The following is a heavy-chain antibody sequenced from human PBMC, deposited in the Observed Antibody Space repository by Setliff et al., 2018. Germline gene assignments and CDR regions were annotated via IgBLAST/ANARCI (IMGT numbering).Heavy chain of an antibody. Sequence: ASVKVSCKPSGYIFTGFGLTWVRQAPGQGLEWMGWISAYNGNRNYAQKVQDRVTTTTDTSTRTAYMELRSLRSDDTAVYYCVRDESSYYDSSGSPSFDYWGQGTLVTVSS. J-gene: IGHJ4*02. CDR1: GYIFTGFG. D-gene: IGHD3-22*01. V-gene: IGHV1-18*01. CDR2: ISAYNGNR. CDR3: VRDESSYYDSSGSPSFDY.